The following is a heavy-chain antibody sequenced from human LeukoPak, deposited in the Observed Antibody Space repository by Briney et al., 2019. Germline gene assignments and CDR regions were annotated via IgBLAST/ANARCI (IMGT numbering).Heavy chain of an antibody. D-gene: IGHD5-18*01. CDR2: MNPNSGNT. Sequence: ASVKVSCKASEYIFTNYDINWVRQATGQGLEWMGWMNPNSGNTGYAQKFQGRVTMTRNTSISTAYMELSSLRSEDTAVYYCATSQLWPNFDYWGQGTLVTVSS. CDR1: EYIFTNYD. CDR3: ATSQLWPNFDY. J-gene: IGHJ4*02. V-gene: IGHV1-8*01.